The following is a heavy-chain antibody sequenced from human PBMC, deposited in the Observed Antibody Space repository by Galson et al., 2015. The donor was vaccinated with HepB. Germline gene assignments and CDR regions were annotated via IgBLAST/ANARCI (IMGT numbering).Heavy chain of an antibody. J-gene: IGHJ4*02. CDR1: GGSFSGYY. D-gene: IGHD6-19*01. CDR3: ARAGGQWLVSRKYYFDY. V-gene: IGHV4-34*01. CDR2: INHSGST. Sequence: ETLSLTCAVYGGSFSGYYWSWIRQPPGKGLEWIGEINHSGSTNYNPSLKSRVTISVDTSKNQFSLKLSSVTAADTAVYYCARAGGQWLVSRKYYFDYWGQGTLVTVSS.